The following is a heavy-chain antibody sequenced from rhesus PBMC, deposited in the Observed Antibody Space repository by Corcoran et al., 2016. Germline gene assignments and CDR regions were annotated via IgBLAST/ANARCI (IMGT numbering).Heavy chain of an antibody. CDR3: ARYGSNSFSAI. CDR2: IYGNTATT. CDR1: GGSISGYDH. V-gene: IGHV4-143*01. Sequence: QVQLQESGPGLVKPSETLSRTCTVSGGSISGYDHGSWIRQPPGKGLAWSGGIYGNTATTDYYPSLRSRVTISKDTSKNQFSLELSSVTAADTAVYYCARYGSNSFSAIWCQGVLVTVSS. J-gene: IGHJ4*01. D-gene: IGHD4-29*01.